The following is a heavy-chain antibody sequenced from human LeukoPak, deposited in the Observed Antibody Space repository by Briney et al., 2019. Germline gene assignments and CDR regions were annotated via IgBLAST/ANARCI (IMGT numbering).Heavy chain of an antibody. CDR1: GFIFSSYA. V-gene: IGHV3-23*01. Sequence: GGSLRLSCAASGFIFSSYAMSWVRQAPGKGLEWVSTISGSGGSTYYADSVKGRFTISRDNSKNTLYLEMNSLSPDDTAVYYCARGVEPLAANTLAYWGQGTLVTVSS. CDR2: ISGSGGST. J-gene: IGHJ4*02. D-gene: IGHD1-14*01. CDR3: ARGVEPLAANTLAY.